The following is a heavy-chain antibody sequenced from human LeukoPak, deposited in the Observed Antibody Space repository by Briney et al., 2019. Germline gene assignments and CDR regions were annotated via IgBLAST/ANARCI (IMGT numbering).Heavy chain of an antibody. J-gene: IGHJ6*03. CDR3: AREGDFWSGYPIDHYYYMDV. Sequence: PGGSLGLSCSASGFTFSSYAMTWVRQAPGKGLEWVSTISGRGDLEFYTESVKGRFTISRDNSKNTVHLQMDSLRAEDTAIYYCAREGDFWSGYPIDHYYYMDVWGKGTTVTVTS. V-gene: IGHV3-23*01. D-gene: IGHD3-3*01. CDR2: ISGRGDLE. CDR1: GFTFSSYA.